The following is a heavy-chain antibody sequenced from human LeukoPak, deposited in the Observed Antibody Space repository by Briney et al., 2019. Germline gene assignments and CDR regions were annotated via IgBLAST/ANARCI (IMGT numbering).Heavy chain of an antibody. V-gene: IGHV1-69*04. D-gene: IGHD5-18*01. J-gene: IGHJ3*02. CDR1: GGTFSSYA. Sequence: SVKVSCKASGGTFSSYAISWVRQAPGQGLEWMGRIIPILGIANYAQKFQGRVTITADKSTSTAYMELSSLRSEDTAVYYCARDSGYSYGYGETSGYAFDTWGQGTMVTVSS. CDR2: IIPILGIA. CDR3: ARDSGYSYGYGETSGYAFDT.